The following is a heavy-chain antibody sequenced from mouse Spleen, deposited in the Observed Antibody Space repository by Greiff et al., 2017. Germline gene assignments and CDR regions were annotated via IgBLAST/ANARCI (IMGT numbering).Heavy chain of an antibody. CDR2: ISNGGGST. Sequence: EVQVVESGGGLVQPGGSLKLSCATSGFTFSDYYMYWVRQTPEKRLEWVAYISNGGGSTYYPDTVKGRFTISRDNDKNTLYLQMSRLKSEDTAMYYCARRTYYGSSYGNAMDYWGQGTSVTVSS. CDR1: GFTFSDYY. J-gene: IGHJ4*01. D-gene: IGHD1-1*01. CDR3: ARRTYYGSSYGNAMDY. V-gene: IGHV5-12*02.